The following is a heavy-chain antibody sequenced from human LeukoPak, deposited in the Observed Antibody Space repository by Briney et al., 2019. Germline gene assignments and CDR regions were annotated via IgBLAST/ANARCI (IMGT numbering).Heavy chain of an antibody. CDR1: GFTFNGYS. CDR2: IWYDGSNK. D-gene: IGHD6-19*01. J-gene: IGHJ4*02. Sequence: GGSLRLSCAASGFTFNGYSIHWVRQAPGKGLEWVAIIWYDGSNKYYADSVKGRFTVSRGNSNNTLNLQMNSLRAEDTAVYYCARVTSSGWYVDYWGQGTLVTVSS. V-gene: IGHV3-33*01. CDR3: ARVTSSGWYVDY.